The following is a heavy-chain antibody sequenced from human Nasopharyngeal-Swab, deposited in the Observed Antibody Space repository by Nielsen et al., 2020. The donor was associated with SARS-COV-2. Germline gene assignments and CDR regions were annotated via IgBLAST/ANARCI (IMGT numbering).Heavy chain of an antibody. V-gene: IGHV3-21*01. CDR2: ISSSSSYI. CDR3: ARGVVVPDANPLWWFDP. CDR1: GFTFSSYS. J-gene: IGHJ5*02. D-gene: IGHD2-2*01. Sequence: GESLKISCAASGFTFSSYSMNWVRQAPGKGLEWVSSISSSSSYIYYADSVKGRFTISIDNAKNSLYLQMNSLRAEDTAVYYCARGVVVPDANPLWWFDPWGQGTLVTVSS.